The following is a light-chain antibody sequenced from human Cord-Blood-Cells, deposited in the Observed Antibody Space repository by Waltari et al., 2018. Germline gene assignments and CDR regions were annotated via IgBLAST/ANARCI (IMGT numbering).Light chain of an antibody. CDR3: SSYTSSSTLDWV. Sequence: QSALTQPASVSGFPGTSITISCTGTSSDVGGYKHVSWYKQPPGKAPKIMIYDSCTRPSGVTNRFSGSTSVNTASLTISGLQAEDEADYYCSSYTSSSTLDWVFGGGTKLTVL. CDR2: DSC. V-gene: IGLV2-14*01. J-gene: IGLJ3*02. CDR1: SSDVGGYKH.